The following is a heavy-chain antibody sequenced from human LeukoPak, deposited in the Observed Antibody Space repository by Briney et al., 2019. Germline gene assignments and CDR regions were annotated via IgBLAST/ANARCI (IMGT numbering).Heavy chain of an antibody. J-gene: IGHJ2*01. CDR2: ISGSGGSA. CDR3: VKDGYGSGSPWYFDL. Sequence: GGSLRLSCAASGFTFSSYAMSWVRQAPGKGLEWVSAISGSGGSAYYADSVKGRFTISRDNSQNTLYLQMNSLRAEDTAVYYCVKDGYGSGSPWYFDLWGRGTLVTVSS. CDR1: GFTFSSYA. D-gene: IGHD3-10*01. V-gene: IGHV3-23*01.